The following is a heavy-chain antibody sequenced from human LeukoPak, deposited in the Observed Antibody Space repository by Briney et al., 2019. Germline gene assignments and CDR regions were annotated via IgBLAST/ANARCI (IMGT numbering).Heavy chain of an antibody. CDR1: GFTFSDYY. J-gene: IGHJ4*02. CDR2: ISSSSSTI. V-gene: IGHV3-11*04. CDR3: ARDLSVSLFDY. Sequence: GGSLRLSCAASGFTFSDYYMSWIRQAPGKGLEWVSYISSSSSTINYADSVKGRFTISRDNAKNSLYLQMNSLRAEDTAVYYCARDLSVSLFDYWGQGTLVTVSS. D-gene: IGHD2-8*01.